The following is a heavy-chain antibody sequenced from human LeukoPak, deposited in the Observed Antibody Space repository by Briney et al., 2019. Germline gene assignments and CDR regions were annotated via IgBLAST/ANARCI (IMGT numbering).Heavy chain of an antibody. CDR2: IYTSGST. Sequence: SQTLSLTCTVSGGSISSGSYYWSWIRQPAGKGLEWSGRIYTSGSTNYNPSLKSRVTISVDASKNQFSLKLSSVTAADTAVYYCARVAGYCSSTSCYPVDYYYYMDVWGKGTTVTVSS. D-gene: IGHD2-2*01. CDR1: GGSISSGSYY. V-gene: IGHV4-61*02. CDR3: ARVAGYCSSTSCYPVDYYYYMDV. J-gene: IGHJ6*03.